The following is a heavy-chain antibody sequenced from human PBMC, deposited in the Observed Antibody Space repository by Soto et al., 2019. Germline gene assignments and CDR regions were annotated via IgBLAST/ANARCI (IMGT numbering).Heavy chain of an antibody. Sequence: QVQLEQSGAEVKKPGSSVKVSCKASGGTFSTSAISWVRQAPGQGLEWMGGIMPSFRQPDYAQKFQGRVTITADESTSTADMELSGLRSDDTAVYYCARDKDRQQLGGNYYYILDVWGQGTTVTVSS. D-gene: IGHD4-4*01. V-gene: IGHV1-69*12. CDR1: GGTFSTSA. CDR3: ARDKDRQQLGGNYYYILDV. CDR2: IMPSFRQP. J-gene: IGHJ6*02.